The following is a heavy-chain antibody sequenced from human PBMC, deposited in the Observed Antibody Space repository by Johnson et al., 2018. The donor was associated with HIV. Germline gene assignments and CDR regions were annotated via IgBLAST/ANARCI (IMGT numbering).Heavy chain of an antibody. CDR1: GFTFDDYA. J-gene: IGHJ3*02. D-gene: IGHD3-10*01. CDR2: ISWNRGSI. V-gene: IGHV3-9*01. CDR3: AKDILPFYFGSGSFRDACDI. Sequence: VQLVESGGGLVQPGRSLRLSCAASGFTFDDYAMHWVRQVPGKGLEWVAGISWNRGSIGYAGSVKGRFTISSANAKHSLYVQMNSLRPEDTALYYCAKDILPFYFGSGSFRDACDIWGQGTMVTVSS.